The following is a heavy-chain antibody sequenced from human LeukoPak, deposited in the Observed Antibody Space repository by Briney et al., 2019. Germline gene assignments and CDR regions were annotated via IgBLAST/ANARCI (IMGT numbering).Heavy chain of an antibody. D-gene: IGHD3-16*01. CDR3: ANEGD. CDR1: GFTVSNNY. J-gene: IGHJ4*02. V-gene: IGHV3-53*05. CDR2: IYTAGET. Sequence: PGGSPRLSRIVSGFTVSNNYMSWVRQAPGKGLEWVSVIYTAGETYYADSVKGRFTISRDISKNTVYLQMNSLRADDTAMYYCANEGDWGQGTLVTVSS.